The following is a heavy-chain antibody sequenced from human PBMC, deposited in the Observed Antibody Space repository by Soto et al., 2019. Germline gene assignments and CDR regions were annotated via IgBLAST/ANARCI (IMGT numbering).Heavy chain of an antibody. J-gene: IGHJ5*02. CDR2: IYHSGST. CDR1: GYSISSGYY. Sequence: SETLSLTCAVSGYSISSGYYWGCIRQPPGKGLEWIGSIYHSGSTYYNPSLKSRVTISVDTSKNQFSLKLSSVTAADTAVYYCARRIAVAGTSWFDPWGQGTLVTVSS. V-gene: IGHV4-38-2*01. D-gene: IGHD6-19*01. CDR3: ARRIAVAGTSWFDP.